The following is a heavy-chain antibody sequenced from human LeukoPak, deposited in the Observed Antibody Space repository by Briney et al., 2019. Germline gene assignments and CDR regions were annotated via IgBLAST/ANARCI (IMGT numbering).Heavy chain of an antibody. Sequence: GGPLRLSCAASGFTFSSYAMSWVRQAPGKGLEWVSAISGSGGSTYYADSVKGRFTISRDNSKNTLYLQMNSLRAEDTAVYYCAKGWKDYDFWSGHTGMDVWGQGTTVTVSS. V-gene: IGHV3-23*01. CDR2: ISGSGGST. CDR1: GFTFSSYA. D-gene: IGHD3-3*01. CDR3: AKGWKDYDFWSGHTGMDV. J-gene: IGHJ6*02.